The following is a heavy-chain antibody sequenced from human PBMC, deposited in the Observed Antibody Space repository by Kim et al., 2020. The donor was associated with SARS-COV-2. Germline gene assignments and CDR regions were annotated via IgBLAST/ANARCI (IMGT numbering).Heavy chain of an antibody. CDR1: GYTFTSYA. CDR2: INTNTGNP. D-gene: IGHD1-26*01. V-gene: IGHV7-4-1*02. Sequence: ASVKVSCKASGYTFTSYAMNWVRQAPGQGLEWMGWINTNTGNPTYAQGFTGRFVFSLDTSVSTAYLQISSLKAEDTAVYYCARSKYSGSYTAVNYYGMDVWGQGTTVTVPS. CDR3: ARSKYSGSYTAVNYYGMDV. J-gene: IGHJ6*02.